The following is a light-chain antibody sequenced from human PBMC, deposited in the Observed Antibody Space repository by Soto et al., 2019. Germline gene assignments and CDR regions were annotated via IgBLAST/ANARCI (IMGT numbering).Light chain of an antibody. CDR3: QQYNNWPFS. CDR1: QNISSY. Sequence: IVLTQSPATLSLSPGKRATLSCRASQNISSYLIWYQQKPGQSPRLLIYDVSIRATGVPARFSGTGSETDFTLTISGLQSEDSAVYFCQQYNNWPFSFSQGTRLEIK. CDR2: DVS. J-gene: IGKJ5*01. V-gene: IGKV3-11*01.